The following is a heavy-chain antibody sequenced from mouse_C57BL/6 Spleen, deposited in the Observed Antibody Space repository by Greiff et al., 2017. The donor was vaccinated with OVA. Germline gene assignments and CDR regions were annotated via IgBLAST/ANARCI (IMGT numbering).Heavy chain of an antibody. D-gene: IGHD2-3*01. CDR3: AMAPLYDGYYKDFDY. J-gene: IGHJ2*01. CDR2: IHPSDSDT. CDR1: GYTFTSYW. V-gene: IGHV1-74*01. Sequence: QVQLQQSGAELVKPGASVKVSCKASGYTFTSYWMHWVKQRPGQGLEWIGRIHPSDSDTNYNQKFKGKATLTVDKSSSTAYMQLSSLTSEDSAVYYCAMAPLYDGYYKDFDYWGQGTTLTVSS.